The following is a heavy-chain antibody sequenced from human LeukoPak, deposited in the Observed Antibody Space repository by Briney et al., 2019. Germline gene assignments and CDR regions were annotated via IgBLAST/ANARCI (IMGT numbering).Heavy chain of an antibody. D-gene: IGHD3-10*01. Sequence: SETLSLTCTVSGGSISSYYWNWIRQPPGKGLEWIGYIYYSGSTNYNPSLKSRVTISVDKSRNQFSLRLSSVTAADTAVYYCAPYGSGFSVDDFWGQGTLVTVSS. CDR1: GGSISSYY. CDR2: IYYSGST. CDR3: APYGSGFSVDDF. V-gene: IGHV4-59*12. J-gene: IGHJ4*02.